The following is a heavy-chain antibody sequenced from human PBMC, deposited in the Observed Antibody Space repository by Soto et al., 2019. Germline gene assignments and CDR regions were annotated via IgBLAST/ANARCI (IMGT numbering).Heavy chain of an antibody. D-gene: IGHD1-1*01. V-gene: IGHV3-30*18. J-gene: IGHJ6*02. CDR1: GFTFGSYG. CDR3: AEDLRTPIADYGMDV. CDR2: ISYDETNE. Sequence: QVQLVESGGGLVQPGGSLRLTCVASGFTFGSYGMHWVRQAPGKGLEWVAVISYDETNEHYVDSVKGRFTISRDNSKSILFLQMSGRGPEDRAVFKGAEDLRTPIADYGMDVWGQGTTVTVSS.